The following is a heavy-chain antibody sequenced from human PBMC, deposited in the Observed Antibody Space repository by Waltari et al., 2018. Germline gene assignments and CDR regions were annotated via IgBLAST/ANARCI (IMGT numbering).Heavy chain of an antibody. J-gene: IGHJ6*02. CDR1: GYTFTSYA. D-gene: IGHD3-22*01. Sequence: QVQLVQSGSELTKPGASVKVSCKASGYTFTSYAMNWVRQAPGQGLEWMGWINTNTGNPTYAQGFTGRFVFSLDTSVSTAYLQISSLKAEDTAVYYCARSDAYYYNSSGYSDYYGMDVWGQGTTVTVSS. V-gene: IGHV7-4-1*02. CDR3: ARSDAYYYNSSGYSDYYGMDV. CDR2: INTNTGNP.